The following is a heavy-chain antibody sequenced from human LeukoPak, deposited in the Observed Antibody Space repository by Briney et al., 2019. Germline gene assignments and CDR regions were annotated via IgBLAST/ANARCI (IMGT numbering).Heavy chain of an antibody. CDR2: ISWNSGSI. V-gene: IGHV3-9*01. J-gene: IGHJ4*02. Sequence: GRSLRLSCAASGFTFDDYAMHWVRQAPGKGLEWVSGISWNSGSIGYADSVKGRFTISRDNAKNSLYLQMNSLRAEDTALYYCAKGSSLYDSSGYFDYWGQGTLVTVSS. CDR3: AKGSSLYDSSGYFDY. CDR1: GFTFDDYA. D-gene: IGHD3-22*01.